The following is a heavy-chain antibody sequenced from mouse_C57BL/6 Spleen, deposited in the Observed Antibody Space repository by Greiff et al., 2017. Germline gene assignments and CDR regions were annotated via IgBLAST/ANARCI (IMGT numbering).Heavy chain of an antibody. CDR2: IHPNSGST. D-gene: IGHD1-1*01. CDR3: ARGDYGSSYLDY. CDR1: GYTFTSYW. Sequence: QVQLQQPGAELVKPGASVKLSCKASGYTFTSYWMHWVKQRPGQGLEWIGMIHPNSGSTNYHEKFKSKATLAVDKSASTAYMQLSSLTSEDSAVDYCARGDYGSSYLDYWGQGTTLTVSS. V-gene: IGHV1-64*01. J-gene: IGHJ2*01.